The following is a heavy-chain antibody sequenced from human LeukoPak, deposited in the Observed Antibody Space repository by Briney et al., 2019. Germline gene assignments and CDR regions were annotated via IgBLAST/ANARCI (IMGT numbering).Heavy chain of an antibody. V-gene: IGHV1-2*02. CDR2: INPNSGGT. CDR3: ATKLRGERVENWFDP. CDR1: GYTFTGYY. J-gene: IGHJ5*02. Sequence: EASVKVSCKASGYTFTGYYMHWLRQAPGQGLEWMGWINPNSGGTNYAQKFQGRVTMTRDTSISTAYMELSRLRSDDTAVYYCATKLRGERVENWFDPWGQGTLVTVSS. D-gene: IGHD2-21*01.